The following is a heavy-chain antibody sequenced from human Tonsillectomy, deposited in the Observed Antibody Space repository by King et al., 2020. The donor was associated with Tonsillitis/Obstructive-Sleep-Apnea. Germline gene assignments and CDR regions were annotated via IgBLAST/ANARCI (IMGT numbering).Heavy chain of an antibody. CDR1: GFTFSSYA. J-gene: IGHJ3*01. CDR2: ISGSGGST. CDR3: AKDLLGRDGYRDAFDL. Sequence: VQLVESGGGLVQPGGSLRLSCASSGFTFSSYAMSWVRQAPGKGLEWVSAISGSGGSTYYADSVKGRFTISRENSKNTLYLQMNSLRAEDTAVYYCAKDLLGRDGYRDAFDLWGQGTMVTVSS. D-gene: IGHD5-24*01. V-gene: IGHV3-23*04.